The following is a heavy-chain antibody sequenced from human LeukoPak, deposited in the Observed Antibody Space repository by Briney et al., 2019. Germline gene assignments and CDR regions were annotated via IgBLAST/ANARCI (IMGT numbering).Heavy chain of an antibody. Sequence: SGTLSLTCAVSGGSISSSNWWSWVRQPPGKGLEWIGEVYHSGSTNYNPSLKSRVTMSVDTSKSQVSLKLSSVTAADTAVYYCARDRHGGGFDYWGQGTLVTVSS. CDR1: GGSISSSNW. J-gene: IGHJ4*02. V-gene: IGHV4-4*02. D-gene: IGHD2-15*01. CDR3: ARDRHGGGFDY. CDR2: VYHSGST.